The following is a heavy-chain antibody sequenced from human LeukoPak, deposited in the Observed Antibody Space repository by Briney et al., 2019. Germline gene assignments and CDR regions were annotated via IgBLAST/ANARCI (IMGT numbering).Heavy chain of an antibody. V-gene: IGHV3-23*01. D-gene: IGHD3-22*01. CDR3: ANRGLPDSSGYYYPLPYFDY. J-gene: IGHJ4*02. CDR1: GFTFSNYA. CDR2: VTGSGGST. Sequence: PGGSLRLSCAASGFTFSNYAMNWVRQAPGKGLEWVSTVTGSGGSTYYADSVKGRFTISRDNSKNTLYLQMNSLGAEDTAVYYCANRGLPDSSGYYYPLPYFDYWGQGTLVTVSS.